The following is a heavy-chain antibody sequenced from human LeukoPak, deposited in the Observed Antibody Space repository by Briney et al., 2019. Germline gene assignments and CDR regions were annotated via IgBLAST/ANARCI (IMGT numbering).Heavy chain of an antibody. V-gene: IGHV3-11*01. Sequence: GGSLRLSCAASGFTFSDYYMSWIRQAPGKGLEWISYISSSGRTIYNADSMKGRFTISRDNAKNSLYLQMNSLRAEDTAVYYCARDISGSYSDYWGQGTLVTVSS. D-gene: IGHD1-26*01. CDR3: ARDISGSYSDY. CDR2: ISSSGRTI. CDR1: GFTFSDYY. J-gene: IGHJ4*02.